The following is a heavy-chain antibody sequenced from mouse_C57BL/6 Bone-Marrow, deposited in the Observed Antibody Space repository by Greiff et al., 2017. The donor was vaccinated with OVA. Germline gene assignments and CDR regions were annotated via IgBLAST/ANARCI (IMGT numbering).Heavy chain of an antibody. D-gene: IGHD2-2*01. Sequence: VQLQQPGAELVRPGTSVKLSCKASGYTFTSYWMHWVKQRPGQGLEWIGVIDPSDSYTNYNQKFKGKATLTVDTSSSTAYMQLGSLTSEDSAVYYCARGRLPFAYWGQGTLVTVSA. CDR3: ARGRLPFAY. CDR2: IDPSDSYT. CDR1: GYTFTSYW. J-gene: IGHJ3*01. V-gene: IGHV1-59*01.